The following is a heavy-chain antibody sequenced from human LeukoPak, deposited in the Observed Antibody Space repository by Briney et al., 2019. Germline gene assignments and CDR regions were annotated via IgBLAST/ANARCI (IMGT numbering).Heavy chain of an antibody. CDR2: FYCSGSN. J-gene: IGHJ3*02. V-gene: IGHV4-39*01. CDR1: GVSISSISYY. Sequence: SETLSLACTGSGVSISSISYYWGWLRQPPGKGLEGVGSFYCSGSNYYNPSLQSRVTISADKSINTFSLKLNSVTAADTAVYYCARPENRGSHYDAFDIWGQGTMVTVSS. D-gene: IGHD1-26*01. CDR3: ARPENRGSHYDAFDI.